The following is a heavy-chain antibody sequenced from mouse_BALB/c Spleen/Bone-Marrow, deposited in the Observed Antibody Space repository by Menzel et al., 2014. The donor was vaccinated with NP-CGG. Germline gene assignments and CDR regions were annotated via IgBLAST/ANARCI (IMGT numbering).Heavy chain of an antibody. Sequence: VQLQQSGAELVKPGASVKLSCTASGFNIKDTYMHWVKQSPEQGLEWIGRIDPANGNTKYDPKFQGKATITADTSSNTAYLQLSSLTSEDTAVYYCASYYYGSSSFAYWGQGTLVTVSA. CDR3: ASYYYGSSSFAY. CDR2: IDPANGNT. J-gene: IGHJ3*01. V-gene: IGHV14-3*02. D-gene: IGHD1-1*01. CDR1: GFNIKDTY.